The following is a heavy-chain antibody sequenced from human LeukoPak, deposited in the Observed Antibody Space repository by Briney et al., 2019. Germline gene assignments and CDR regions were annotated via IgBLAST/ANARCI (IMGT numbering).Heavy chain of an antibody. CDR2: IYHSGST. CDR1: GGSISSGGYY. Sequence: SQTLSLTCTVSGGSISSGGYYWSWIRQPPGKGLEWIGYIYHSGSTYYNPSLKSRVTISVDRSKNQFSLKLSSVTAADTAVYYCARRLHNWFDPWGQGTLVTASS. V-gene: IGHV4-30-2*01. J-gene: IGHJ5*02. D-gene: IGHD4-11*01. CDR3: ARRLHNWFDP.